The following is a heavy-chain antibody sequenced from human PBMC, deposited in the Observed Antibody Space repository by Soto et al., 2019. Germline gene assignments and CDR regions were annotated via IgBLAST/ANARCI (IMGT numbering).Heavy chain of an antibody. CDR3: ARGPRYYDFWSGYYYGMDV. CDR1: GGSISSGDYY. Sequence: PSETLSLTCTVSGGSISSGDYYWSWIRQPPGKGLEWIGYIYYSGSTYYNPSLKSRVTISVDMSKNQFSLKLSSVTAADTAVYYCARGPRYYDFWSGYYYGMDVWGQGTTVTVS. D-gene: IGHD3-3*01. CDR2: IYYSGST. V-gene: IGHV4-30-4*01. J-gene: IGHJ6*02.